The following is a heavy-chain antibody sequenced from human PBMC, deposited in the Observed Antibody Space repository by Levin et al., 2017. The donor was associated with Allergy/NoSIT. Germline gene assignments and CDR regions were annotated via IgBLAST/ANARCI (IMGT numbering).Heavy chain of an antibody. Sequence: RGESLKISCTASGFTFGNYAMSWFRQAPGKGLEWVGFIRSTAFGGTTDYVASVRGRFSISRDDSKSVAYLQMSNLKTEDTAVYYCARSDLLWFGQLLDAFDIWGQGTMVTVSS. J-gene: IGHJ3*02. V-gene: IGHV3-49*03. CDR2: IRSTAFGGTT. CDR3: ARSDLLWFGQLLDAFDI. CDR1: GFTFGNYA. D-gene: IGHD3-10*01.